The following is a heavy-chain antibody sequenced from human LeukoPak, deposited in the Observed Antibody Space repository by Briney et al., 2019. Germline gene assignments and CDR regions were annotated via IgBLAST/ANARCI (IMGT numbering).Heavy chain of an antibody. CDR2: IYPGDSDT. J-gene: IGHJ4*02. V-gene: IGHV5-51*01. CDR1: GYRFIGYW. CDR3: ARLPGYYFDY. Sequence: GESLKISCQGSGYRFIGYWIGWVRQMPGKGLEWMGIIYPGDSDTRYSPSFQGQVTISADKSISTAYLQWSSLKASDTAMYYCARLPGYYFDYWGQGTLVTVSS. D-gene: IGHD1-14*01.